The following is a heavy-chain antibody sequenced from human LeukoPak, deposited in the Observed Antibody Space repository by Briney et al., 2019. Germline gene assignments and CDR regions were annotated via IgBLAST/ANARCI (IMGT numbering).Heavy chain of an antibody. CDR2: IYYIGST. D-gene: IGHD3-10*01. CDR3: ARGVRAIYYYYMDV. Sequence: RPSETLSLTCTVSGGSISSYYWSWIRQPPGKGLEWIGHIYYIGSTNYNPSLKSRVTISVDTSKNQFSLKLSSVTPADTAVYYCARGVRAIYYYYMDVWGKGTTVTISS. J-gene: IGHJ6*03. V-gene: IGHV4-59*01. CDR1: GGSISSYY.